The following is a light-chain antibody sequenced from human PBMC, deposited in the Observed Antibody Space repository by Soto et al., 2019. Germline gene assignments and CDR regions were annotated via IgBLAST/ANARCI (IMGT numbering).Light chain of an antibody. CDR2: NAS. CDR3: QQCNSYPRT. V-gene: IGKV1-5*03. CDR1: QSISSW. J-gene: IGKJ4*01. Sequence: DIQMTQSPSTLSASVGDRVTITCRASQSISSWLAWYQQKPGQAPKLLIYNASSLDSGVPSRFSGSGSGTEFTLTISSLQPDDFATYYCQQCNSYPRTFGGGTKVEIK.